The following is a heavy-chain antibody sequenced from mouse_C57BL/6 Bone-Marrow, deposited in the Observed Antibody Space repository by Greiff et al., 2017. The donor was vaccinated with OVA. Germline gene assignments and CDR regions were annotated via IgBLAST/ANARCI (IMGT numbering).Heavy chain of an antibody. D-gene: IGHD2-3*01. Sequence: VNLVESGGDLVKPGGSLKLSCAASGFTFSSYGMSWVRQTPDKRLEWVATISSGGSYTYYPDSVKGRFTISRDNAKHTLYLQMSSLKSEDTAMYYCARFPSYDGYYEGYWGQGTSVTVSS. CDR3: ARFPSYDGYYEGY. J-gene: IGHJ4*01. V-gene: IGHV5-6*02. CDR2: ISSGGSYT. CDR1: GFTFSSYG.